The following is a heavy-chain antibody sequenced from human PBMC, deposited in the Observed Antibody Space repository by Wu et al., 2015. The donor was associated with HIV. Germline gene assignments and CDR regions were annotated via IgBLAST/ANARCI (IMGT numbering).Heavy chain of an antibody. D-gene: IGHD3-22*01. V-gene: IGHV1-69*12. Sequence: QVQMVQSGAEMKEPGSSVKVSCKASGDTFSSYGISWVRQAPGQGLEWMGGVIPIFGIPNYAQKFQGRITITADESTNTVYMEVSSLRSEDTAIYYCARDLYYYDNGQVKYNYYYMDVWGKGTTVTVS. CDR1: GDTFSSYG. CDR3: ARDLYYYDNGQVKYNYYYMDV. J-gene: IGHJ6*03. CDR2: VIPIFGIP.